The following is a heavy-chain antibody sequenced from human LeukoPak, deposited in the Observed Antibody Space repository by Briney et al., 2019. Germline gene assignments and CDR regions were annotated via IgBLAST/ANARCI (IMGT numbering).Heavy chain of an antibody. D-gene: IGHD3-16*01. J-gene: IGHJ4*02. CDR2: IIGSGGST. V-gene: IGHV3-23*01. CDR1: GFPFSIYS. Sequence: PGGSLRLSCAASGFPFSIYSMSWVRQAPRKGLEWVSAIIGSGGSTFYADSVKGRLTISRNNSKNTLYLQMNSLRAKDTAVCYCAKDTYSAKISLWGEWGQGTLVTVSS. CDR3: AKDTYSAKISLWGE.